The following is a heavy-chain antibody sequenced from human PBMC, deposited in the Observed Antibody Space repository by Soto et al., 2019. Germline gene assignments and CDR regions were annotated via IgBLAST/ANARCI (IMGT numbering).Heavy chain of an antibody. V-gene: IGHV3-30*18. J-gene: IGHJ4*02. D-gene: IGHD5-12*01. Sequence: GGSLRLSCAASGFTFSSYGMHWVRQAPGKGLEWVAVISYDGSNKYYADSVKGRFTISRDNSKNTLYLQMNSLRAEDTAVYYCAKAVYSGYDSYFDYWGQGTLVTVS. CDR1: GFTFSSYG. CDR2: ISYDGSNK. CDR3: AKAVYSGYDSYFDY.